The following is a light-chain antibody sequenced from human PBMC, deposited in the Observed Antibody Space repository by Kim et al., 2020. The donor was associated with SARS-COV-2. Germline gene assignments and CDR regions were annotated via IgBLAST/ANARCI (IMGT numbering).Light chain of an antibody. CDR1: SSDVGGYNY. CDR3: CSYAGDYTFYV. CDR2: DVN. V-gene: IGLV2-11*01. Sequence: HSVTISWTGTSSDVGGYNYVSGYQQYPGKAPKLMIYDVNKRPSGVPDRFSGSKSGNTASLTISGLQAEDEADYYCCSYAGDYTFYVFGTGTKVTVL. J-gene: IGLJ1*01.